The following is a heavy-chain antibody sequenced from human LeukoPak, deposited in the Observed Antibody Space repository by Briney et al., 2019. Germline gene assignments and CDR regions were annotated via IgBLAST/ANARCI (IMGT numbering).Heavy chain of an antibody. J-gene: IGHJ5*02. D-gene: IGHD2-2*02. CDR1: RGTFSSYA. CDR2: IIPIFGTP. CDR3: ARDRPGRYCSSPSCFTASPLDP. Sequence: SVKVSCKTSRGTFSSYAITWVRQAPRQGLELMGGIIPIFGTPNYAQKFQGRGTITADDSTNKAYMDLSSLRPKDTAVYSWARDRPGRYCSSPSCFTASPLDPWGQGTLVIVSS. V-gene: IGHV1-69*13.